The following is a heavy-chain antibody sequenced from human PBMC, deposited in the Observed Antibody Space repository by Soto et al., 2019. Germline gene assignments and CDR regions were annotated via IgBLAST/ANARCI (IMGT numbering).Heavy chain of an antibody. J-gene: IGHJ4*02. V-gene: IGHV1-2*02. CDR2: INPNSGGT. Sequence: ASVKVSCKASGYTFTGYYMHWVRQAPGQGLEWMGWINPNSGGTYSADSVKGRFTISRDNSKNTLYLQMNSLRVEDTAIYYCAKAWGIDYWGQGTLVTVSS. CDR3: AKAWGIDY. CDR1: GYTFTGYY. D-gene: IGHD7-27*01.